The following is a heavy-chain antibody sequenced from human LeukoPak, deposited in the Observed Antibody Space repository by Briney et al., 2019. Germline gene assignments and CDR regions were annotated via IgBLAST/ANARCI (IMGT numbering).Heavy chain of an antibody. CDR2: VSGSGSTV. CDR1: GFTFSDHF. V-gene: IGHV3-48*01. Sequence: GGSLGLSCAASGFTFSDHFMNWVRQLPGKRLEWVAYVSGSGSTVYYADSVKGRFTISRDNGKSSLYLQMNSLRVEDTALYYCVRQFASWGQGTLVTVSS. J-gene: IGHJ4*02. CDR3: VRQFAS.